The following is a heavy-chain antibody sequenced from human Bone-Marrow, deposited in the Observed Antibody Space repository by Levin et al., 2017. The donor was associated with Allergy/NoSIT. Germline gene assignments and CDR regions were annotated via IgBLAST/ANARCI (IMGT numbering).Heavy chain of an antibody. CDR3: ARVAPEESHGKYCMDV. CDR1: GFIFSTYS. V-gene: IGHV3-21*01. D-gene: IGHD1-1*01. CDR2: ISSDSRYI. J-gene: IGHJ6*02. Sequence: PGGSLRLSCAGSGFIFSTYSISWVRQAPGKGLEWVSAISSDSRYIYYADSVKGRFTISRDYAENSLYLHSLSAEDTAVYYCARVAPEESHGKYCMDVWGQGTTVTVSS.